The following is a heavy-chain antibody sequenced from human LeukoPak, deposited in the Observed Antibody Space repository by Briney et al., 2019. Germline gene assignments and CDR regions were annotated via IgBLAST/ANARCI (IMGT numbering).Heavy chain of an antibody. J-gene: IGHJ6*02. CDR1: GFTFSSYA. Sequence: GGSLRLSCAASGFTFSSYAMSWVRQAPGKGLEWVSAISGSGGSTYYADSVKGRFTISRDNSKSTLYLQMNSLRAEDTAVYYCAKDGILAHGMDVWGQGTTVTVSS. V-gene: IGHV3-23*01. CDR2: ISGSGGST. D-gene: IGHD1-26*01. CDR3: AKDGILAHGMDV.